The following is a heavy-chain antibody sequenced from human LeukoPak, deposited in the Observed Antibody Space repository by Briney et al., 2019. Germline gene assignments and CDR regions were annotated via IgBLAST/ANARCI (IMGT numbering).Heavy chain of an antibody. J-gene: IGHJ4*02. Sequence: GGSLRLSCAASGFTFSSYAMSWVRQAPGRGLEGVSAISGSGGSTYYADSVKGRFTISRDNSKNTLYLQMNSLRAEDTAVYYCAKDATYYYDSSGYEFDYWGQGTLVTVSS. D-gene: IGHD3-22*01. V-gene: IGHV3-23*01. CDR1: GFTFSSYA. CDR3: AKDATYYYDSSGYEFDY. CDR2: ISGSGGST.